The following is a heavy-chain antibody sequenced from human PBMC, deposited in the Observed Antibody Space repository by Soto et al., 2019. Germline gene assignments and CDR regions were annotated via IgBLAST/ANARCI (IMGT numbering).Heavy chain of an antibody. J-gene: IGHJ4*02. V-gene: IGHV3-33*08. CDR2: IWYDGSDK. CDR3: ALSWYSYYFDL. CDR1: GFTFSSYG. Sequence: PGGSRRLSWAASGFTFSSYGMHWVRQAPGKGLEWVAVIWYDGSDKYYADSVKGRFTISRDNSKNTLYLHMNSLRAEDTAVYYCALSWYSYYFDLWGQGTLVTVSS. D-gene: IGHD1-1*01.